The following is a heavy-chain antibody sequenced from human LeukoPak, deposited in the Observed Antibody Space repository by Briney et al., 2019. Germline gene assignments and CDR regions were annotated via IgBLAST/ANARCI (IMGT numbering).Heavy chain of an antibody. CDR2: MNPNSGNT. CDR1: GYTFTSYD. D-gene: IGHD3-10*01. V-gene: IGHV1-8*01. J-gene: IGHJ4*02. Sequence: GASVKVSCKASGYTFTSYDINWVRQATGQGLEWMGWMNPNSGNTGYAQKFQGRVTMTRNTSISTAYMELSSLRSEDTAVYYCARGPMVRGVTERIDWGQGTLVTVSS. CDR3: ARGPMVRGVTERID.